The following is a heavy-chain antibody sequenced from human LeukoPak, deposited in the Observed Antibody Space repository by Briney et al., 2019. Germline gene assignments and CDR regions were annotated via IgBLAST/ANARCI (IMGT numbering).Heavy chain of an antibody. CDR2: ISGSGGTT. Sequence: PGRSLRLSCAASGLTFNNYAMSWVRQAPGKGLEWVSAISGSGGTTNYAASVQGRFTISRDNSKSTLYLQMHSLRAEDTAVYYCAKATGERHYWGQGTLVTVSS. V-gene: IGHV3-23*01. CDR1: GLTFNNYA. D-gene: IGHD7-27*01. CDR3: AKATGERHY. J-gene: IGHJ4*02.